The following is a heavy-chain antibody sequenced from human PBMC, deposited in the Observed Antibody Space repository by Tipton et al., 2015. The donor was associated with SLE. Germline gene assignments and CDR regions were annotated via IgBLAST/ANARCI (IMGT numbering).Heavy chain of an antibody. J-gene: IGHJ4*02. CDR1: GGSFSGYY. CDR2: IYYTGNT. D-gene: IGHD2-2*01. Sequence: TLSLTCAVYGGSFSGYYWSWIRQPPGKGLEWIASIYYTGNTYYNPSLKSRVTISVDTSKNQFSLKLSSVTAADTAVYYCARGDKVVVPAAKFVYWGQGTLVTVSS. CDR3: ARGDKVVVPAAKFVY. V-gene: IGHV4-34*01.